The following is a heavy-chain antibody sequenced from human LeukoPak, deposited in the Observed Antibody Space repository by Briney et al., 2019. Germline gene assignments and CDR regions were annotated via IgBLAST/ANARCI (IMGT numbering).Heavy chain of an antibody. J-gene: IGHJ4*02. V-gene: IGHV3-33*06. CDR1: GFTFSSYG. Sequence: GGSLRLSCAASGFTFSSYGMHWVRQAPGKGLEWVAVIWYDGSNKYYADSVKGRFTISRDNYKNTLYLQMNSLRAEDTAVYYCAKADSSGWYEMADYFDYWGQGTLVTVSS. CDR2: IWYDGSNK. D-gene: IGHD6-19*01. CDR3: AKADSSGWYEMADYFDY.